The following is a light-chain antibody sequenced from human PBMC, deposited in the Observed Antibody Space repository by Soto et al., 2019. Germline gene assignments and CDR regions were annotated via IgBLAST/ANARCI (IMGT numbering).Light chain of an antibody. CDR1: QSLNSR. CDR2: DAS. V-gene: IGKV1-5*01. J-gene: IGKJ1*01. CDR3: QQYKSYST. Sequence: DIQLTQSPSTLSASVGDRVTLTCRASQSLNSRLAWYQQRPGKAPKLLIYDASTLESGVPSRFSGSGSGTEFTLTINNLQPDDLATYICQQYKSYSTFGRGTKVENK.